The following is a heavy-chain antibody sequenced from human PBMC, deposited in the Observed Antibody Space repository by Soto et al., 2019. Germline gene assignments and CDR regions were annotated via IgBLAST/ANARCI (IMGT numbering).Heavy chain of an antibody. D-gene: IGHD6-19*01. CDR3: VKDGSSGWPYFDDMDV. CDR1: GFTFSSYG. CDR2: ILYDGSKK. Sequence: VGSLRLSCAASGFTFSSYGMHWVRQAPGKGLEWVAVILYDGSKKYYADSVKGRFTISRDNSKNTLYLQMSSLRAEDTALYFCVKDGSSGWPYFDDMDVWGQGTTVTVS. J-gene: IGHJ6*02. V-gene: IGHV3-30*18.